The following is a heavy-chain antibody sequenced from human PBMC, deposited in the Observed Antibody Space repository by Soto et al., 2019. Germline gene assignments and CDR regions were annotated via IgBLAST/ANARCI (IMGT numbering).Heavy chain of an antibody. CDR2: INPSGGST. D-gene: IGHD2-2*01. CDR1: GYTFTSYY. CDR3: ARGRTLGYCSSTSCLNFDY. J-gene: IGHJ4*02. Sequence: ASVKVFCKASGYTFTSYYMHWVRQAPGQGLEWMGIINPSGGSTSYAQKFRGRVTMTRDTSTSTVYMELSSLRSEDTAVYYCARGRTLGYCSSTSCLNFDYWGQGTLVTVSS. V-gene: IGHV1-46*03.